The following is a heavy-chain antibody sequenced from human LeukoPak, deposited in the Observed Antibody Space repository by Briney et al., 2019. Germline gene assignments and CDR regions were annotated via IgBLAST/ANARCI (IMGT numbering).Heavy chain of an antibody. CDR2: IYYSGST. Sequence: SETLSLTCTVSGGSIRSYYWSWIRQPPGKGLEWIGYIYYSGSTNYNPSLKSRVTISVDTSKNQFSLKLSSVTAADTAVYYCARYCCRGSCPNWFDLWGQGTLVTVSS. CDR3: ARYCCRGSCPNWFDL. J-gene: IGHJ5*02. D-gene: IGHD2-15*01. V-gene: IGHV4-59*01. CDR1: GGSIRSYY.